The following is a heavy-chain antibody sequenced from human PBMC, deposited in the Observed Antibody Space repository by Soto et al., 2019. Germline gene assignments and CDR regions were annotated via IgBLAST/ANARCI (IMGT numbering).Heavy chain of an antibody. CDR1: GGTFSSYA. Sequence: SVKVSCKASGGTFSSYAISWVRQAPGQGLEWMGGIIPIFGTANYAQKFQGRVTITADESTSTAYMELSSLRSEDTAVYYCARELEPHLYYYYGMDVWGQGTTVTVSS. CDR2: IIPIFGTA. CDR3: ARELEPHLYYYYGMDV. V-gene: IGHV1-69*13. J-gene: IGHJ6*02. D-gene: IGHD1-1*01.